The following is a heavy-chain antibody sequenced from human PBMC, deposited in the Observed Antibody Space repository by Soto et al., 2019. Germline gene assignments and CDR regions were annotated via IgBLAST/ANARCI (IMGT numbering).Heavy chain of an antibody. Sequence: QVQLQESGPGLVKPSQTLSLTCTVSGGSISSGGYYWRWLRQHPGKGLEWIGYIFYSGSTYYNPSLKSRVTISVDTSKNQCSLKLSSVTAADTAVYCCARAPGDYCDYWGQGTLVTVSS. J-gene: IGHJ4*02. CDR3: ARAPGDYCDY. CDR1: GGSISSGGYY. V-gene: IGHV4-31*03. CDR2: IFYSGST.